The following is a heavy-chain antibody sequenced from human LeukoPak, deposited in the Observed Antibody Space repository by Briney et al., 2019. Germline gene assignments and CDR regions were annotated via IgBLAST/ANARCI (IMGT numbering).Heavy chain of an antibody. CDR1: GYSFTSYW. CDR3: ARSSRFGELLPDY. J-gene: IGHJ4*02. D-gene: IGHD3-10*01. Sequence: GESLKISCKGSGYSFTSYWVSWVRRMPGKGLAWMGRIDPSDSYTNYSPSFQGHVTISADKSISTAYLQWSSLKASDTAMYYCARSSRFGELLPDYWGQGTLVTVSS. V-gene: IGHV5-10-1*01. CDR2: IDPSDSYT.